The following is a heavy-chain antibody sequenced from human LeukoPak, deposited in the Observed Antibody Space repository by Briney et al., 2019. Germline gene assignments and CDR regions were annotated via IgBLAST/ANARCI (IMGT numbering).Heavy chain of an antibody. V-gene: IGHV4-59*01. CDR1: GGSLSGYY. CDR2: IYYTGST. CDR3: ARGAVAPLRSFDY. D-gene: IGHD6-19*01. Sequence: SETLSLTCTVSGGSLSGYYWSWIRQPPGKGLEWIGYIYYTGSTYYNPSLKSRVTISVDTSKNQFSLKLSSVTAADTAVYYCARGAVAPLRSFDYWGQGTLVTVSS. J-gene: IGHJ4*02.